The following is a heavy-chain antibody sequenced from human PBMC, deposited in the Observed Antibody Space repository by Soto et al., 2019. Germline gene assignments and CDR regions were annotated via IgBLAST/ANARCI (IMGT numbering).Heavy chain of an antibody. CDR3: AGTRAVADPPLGY. CDR2: IYHSGST. D-gene: IGHD6-19*01. J-gene: IGHJ4*02. Sequence: QVQLQESGPGLVKTSGTLSLTCAVSGGSISSSNWWGWVRQPPGKGLEWIGEIYHSGSTNYNPSLKSRVTISVDKSKNQFSLQLSSVPAADTAVYYCAGTRAVADPPLGYWGQGTLVTVSS. V-gene: IGHV4-4*02. CDR1: GGSISSSNW.